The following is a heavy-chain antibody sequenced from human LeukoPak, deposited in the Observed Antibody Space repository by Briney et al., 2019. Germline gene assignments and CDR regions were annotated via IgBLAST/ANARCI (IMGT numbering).Heavy chain of an antibody. D-gene: IGHD1-1*01. CDR2: IYPSDSDT. CDR1: GYSFTSYW. J-gene: IGHJ5*02. V-gene: IGHV5-51*01. CDR3: ARQASGTIARGQGWFDP. Sequence: GESLKISCKGSGYSFTSYWIAWVRQMPGKGLEWMGFIYPSDSDTRYSPSFQGQVTISADKSISTAYLQWSSLKASDTAIYYCARQASGTIARGQGWFDPWGQGTLVTVSS.